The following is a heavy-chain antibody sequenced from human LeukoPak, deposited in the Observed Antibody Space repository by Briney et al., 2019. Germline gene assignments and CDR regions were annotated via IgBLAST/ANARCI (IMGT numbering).Heavy chain of an antibody. J-gene: IGHJ4*02. Sequence: PGGSLRLSCGASGFTFSSFAMTWVRQAPGEGLEWVSTISGSGGSTYYADSVKGRFTISRDNSKNTLYLQMNSLRAEDTAVYHCAKARSSTVTTIFDYWGQGTLVTVSS. D-gene: IGHD4-17*01. CDR1: GFTFSSFA. CDR3: AKARSSTVTTIFDY. V-gene: IGHV3-23*01. CDR2: ISGSGGST.